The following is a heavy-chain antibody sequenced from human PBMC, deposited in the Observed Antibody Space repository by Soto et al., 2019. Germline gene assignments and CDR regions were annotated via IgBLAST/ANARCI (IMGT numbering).Heavy chain of an antibody. D-gene: IGHD6-6*01. J-gene: IGHJ4*02. CDR1: GFTFSSYE. Sequence: EVQLVESGGGLVQPGGSLRLSCAASGFTFSSYEMNWVRQAPGKGLEWVSYISSSGSTIYYADSVKGRFTISRDNAKNSLYLQMNSLRAEDTAVYYCARDRHSSSSVYFDYWVQGTLVTVSS. V-gene: IGHV3-48*03. CDR2: ISSSGSTI. CDR3: ARDRHSSSSVYFDY.